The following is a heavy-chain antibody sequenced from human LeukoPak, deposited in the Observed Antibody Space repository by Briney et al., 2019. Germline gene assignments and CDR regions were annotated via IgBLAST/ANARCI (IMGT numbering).Heavy chain of an antibody. CDR2: INPNTGAT. V-gene: IGHV1-2*02. CDR3: ARCERRKEWLAGGVDY. D-gene: IGHD6-19*01. CDR1: GYIFTGYY. J-gene: IGHJ4*02. Sequence: ASVKVSCKASGYIFTGYYVHWVRQAPGQGLEWMGWINPNTGATNYAQKFQGRVTMTRDTSISTAYLELSRLRSDDTAVYYCARCERRKEWLAGGVDYWGQGTLVTVSS.